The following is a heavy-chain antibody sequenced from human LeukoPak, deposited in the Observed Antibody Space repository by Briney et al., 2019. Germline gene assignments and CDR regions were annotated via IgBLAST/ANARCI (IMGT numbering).Heavy chain of an antibody. CDR3: ARGRSGYSYGYVANY. CDR1: VGLFRVYY. J-gene: IGHJ4*02. Sequence: SETLSLTRAFYVGLFRVYYWSWIRQPPGKGLEWIGEIHHSGSPNHNPSLKSQGPISVDPSKNQFSLKLSPVTAADAAVYYCARGRSGYSYGYVANYWGQGTLVTVSS. V-gene: IGHV4-34*01. D-gene: IGHD5-18*01. CDR2: IHHSGSP.